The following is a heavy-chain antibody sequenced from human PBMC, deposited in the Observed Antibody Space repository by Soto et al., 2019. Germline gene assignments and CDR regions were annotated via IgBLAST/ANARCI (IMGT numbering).Heavy chain of an antibody. CDR2: MNPNSGNT. V-gene: IGHV1-8*01. D-gene: IGHD5-12*01. J-gene: IGHJ4*02. CDR3: ARGLRPRDGYNLGY. Sequence: QVQLVQSGAEVKKPGASVKVSCKASGYTFTSYDINWVRQATGQGLEWMGWMNPNSGNTGYAQKFQGRVTMTRNTSISTAYMELSSMRSEDTAVYYCARGLRPRDGYNLGYWGQGTLVTVSS. CDR1: GYTFTSYD.